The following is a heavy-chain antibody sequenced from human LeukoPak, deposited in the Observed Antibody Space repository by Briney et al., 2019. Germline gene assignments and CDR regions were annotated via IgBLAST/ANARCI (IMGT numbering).Heavy chain of an antibody. V-gene: IGHV1-24*01. D-gene: IGHD3-10*01. Sequence: ASVKVSCKVSGYTLTELSMHWVGHAPGKGLEWMGGFDPEDGETIYAQKFQGRVTMTEDTSTDTAYMELSSLRSEDTAVYYCAAMVRGVHDAFDIWGQGTMVTVSS. CDR3: AAMVRGVHDAFDI. CDR1: GYTLTELS. J-gene: IGHJ3*02. CDR2: FDPEDGET.